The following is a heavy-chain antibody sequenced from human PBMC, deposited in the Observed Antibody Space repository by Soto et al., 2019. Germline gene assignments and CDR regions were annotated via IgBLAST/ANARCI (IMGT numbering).Heavy chain of an antibody. CDR3: GRTTVTTSDYFDY. J-gene: IGHJ4*02. CDR1: GGSISSGGYY. CDR2: IYYSGST. D-gene: IGHD4-4*01. Sequence: SETLSLTCTVSGGSISSGGYYWSWIRQHPGKGLEWIGYIYYSGSTYYNPSLKSRVTISVDTSKNQFSLKLSSVTAADTAVYYCGRTTVTTSDYFDYWGQGTLVTVSS. V-gene: IGHV4-31*03.